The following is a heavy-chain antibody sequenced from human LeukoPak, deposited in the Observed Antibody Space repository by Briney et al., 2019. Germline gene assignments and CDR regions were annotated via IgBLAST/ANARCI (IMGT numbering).Heavy chain of an antibody. Sequence: ASVKVSCKASGYTFTSYYMHWVRQAPGQGLEWMGIINPSGGSTSYAQKFQGRVTMTRNTSISTAYMELSSLRSEDTAVYYCARVFEKTLHFHYHGMDVWGQGTTVTVSS. CDR1: GYTFTSYY. CDR2: INPSGGST. V-gene: IGHV1-46*01. CDR3: ARVFEKTLHFHYHGMDV. D-gene: IGHD1-26*01. J-gene: IGHJ6*02.